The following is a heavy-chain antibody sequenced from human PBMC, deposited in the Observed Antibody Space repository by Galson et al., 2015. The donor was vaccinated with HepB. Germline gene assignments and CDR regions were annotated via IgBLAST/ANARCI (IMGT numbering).Heavy chain of an antibody. D-gene: IGHD2-2*01. CDR2: FCSSSSYI. CDR1: GFTFRSYN. Sequence: SLRLSCAASGFTFRSYNMNWVRQAPGKGLEWVSSFCSSSSYIHYAASVKGRFTISRDNAKNSLYLQMNSLRAEDTAVYYCARIYCSSTSCYLGSFDPWGQGTLVTVSS. CDR3: ARIYCSSTSCYLGSFDP. V-gene: IGHV3-21*01. J-gene: IGHJ5*02.